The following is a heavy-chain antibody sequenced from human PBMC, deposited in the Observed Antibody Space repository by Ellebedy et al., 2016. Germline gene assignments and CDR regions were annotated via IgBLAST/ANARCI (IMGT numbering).Heavy chain of an antibody. CDR2: IKSKTDGGTT. CDR3: TTDFEAAGRKGY. CDR1: GFTFSNAW. V-gene: IGHV3-15*01. D-gene: IGHD6-13*01. J-gene: IGHJ4*02. Sequence: GESLKISCAASGFTFSNAWMSWVRQAPGKGLEWVGRIKSKTDGGTTDYAAPVKGRFTISRDDSKNTLYLQMNSLKTEDTAVYYCTTDFEAAGRKGYWGQGTLVTVSS.